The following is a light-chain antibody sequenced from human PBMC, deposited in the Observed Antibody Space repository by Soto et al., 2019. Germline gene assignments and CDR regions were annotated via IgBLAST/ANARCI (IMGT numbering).Light chain of an antibody. V-gene: IGKV3D-15*01. J-gene: IGKJ4*01. Sequence: EIVMTQSPATLSVSPGERATLSCRASQSVYINLAWYQHRPGQAPRLLINGASTRATGIPDRLSGSGSGTEFTLTISSLQSEDFAVYYCQQYSDWSLTFGGGTKVEIK. CDR2: GAS. CDR1: QSVYIN. CDR3: QQYSDWSLT.